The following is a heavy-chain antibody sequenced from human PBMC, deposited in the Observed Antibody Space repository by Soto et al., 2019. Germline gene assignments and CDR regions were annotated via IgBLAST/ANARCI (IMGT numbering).Heavy chain of an antibody. D-gene: IGHD6-19*01. CDR3: ATSSGWYDLLIGYYYGMDV. Sequence: SVKVSCKASGGTFSSYAISWVRQAPGQGLEWMGGIIPIFGTANYAQKFQGRVTITADESTSTAYMELSSLRSGDTAVYYCATSSGWYDLLIGYYYGMDVWGQGTTVTVSS. CDR2: IIPIFGTA. CDR1: GGTFSSYA. J-gene: IGHJ6*02. V-gene: IGHV1-69*13.